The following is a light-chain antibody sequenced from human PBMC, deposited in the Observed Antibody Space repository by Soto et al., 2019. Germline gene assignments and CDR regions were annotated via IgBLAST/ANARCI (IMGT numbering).Light chain of an antibody. CDR1: SSDGGNYNY. Sequence: QSVLTQSASVSGSPGQSITISCTGTSSDGGNYNYVSWYQQHPGEVPKLIIFNVNNRPSGVSNRFSGSKSGNTASLTISGLQAEDEADYYCSSFTRSTTYVFGTGTKLTVL. J-gene: IGLJ1*01. CDR2: NVN. CDR3: SSFTRSTTYV. V-gene: IGLV2-14*01.